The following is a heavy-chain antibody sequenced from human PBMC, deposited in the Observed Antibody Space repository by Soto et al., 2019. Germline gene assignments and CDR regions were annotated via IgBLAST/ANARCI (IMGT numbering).Heavy chain of an antibody. CDR3: ARDTVITFGGVIVRNWFDP. CDR2: IYYSGST. D-gene: IGHD3-16*02. CDR1: GGSISSGGYY. J-gene: IGHJ5*02. Sequence: QVQLQESGPGLVKPSQTLSLTCTVSGGSISSGGYYWSWISQHPGKGLEWIGYIYYSGSTYYNPSLKSRVTISVDTSKNQFSLKLSSVTAADTAVYYCARDTVITFGGVIVRNWFDPWGQGTLVTVSS. V-gene: IGHV4-31*03.